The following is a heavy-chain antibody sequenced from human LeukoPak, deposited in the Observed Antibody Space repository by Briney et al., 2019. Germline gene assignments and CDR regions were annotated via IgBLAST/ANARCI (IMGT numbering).Heavy chain of an antibody. D-gene: IGHD6-6*01. J-gene: IGHJ3*02. Sequence: ASVKVSCKASGGTFSSYAISWVRQAPGQGLEWMGGIIPIFGTANYAQKFQGRVTITADESTSTAYMELSSLRSEDTAVYYCARGGGSSRAFDIWGQGTMVTVSS. CDR2: IIPIFGTA. V-gene: IGHV1-69*13. CDR1: GGTFSSYA. CDR3: ARGGGSSRAFDI.